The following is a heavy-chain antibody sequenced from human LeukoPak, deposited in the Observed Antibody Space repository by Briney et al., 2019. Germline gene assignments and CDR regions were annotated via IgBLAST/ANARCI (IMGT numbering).Heavy chain of an antibody. D-gene: IGHD1-1*01. J-gene: IGHJ3*02. Sequence: SETLSLTCAVYGGSFSGYYWSWIRQPPGKGLEWIGEINHSGSTNYNPSLKSRVTISVDTSKNQFSLKLSSVTAADTAVYYCARATKRQLLGAFDIWGQGTMVTVSS. CDR1: GGSFSGYY. CDR2: INHSGST. V-gene: IGHV4-34*01. CDR3: ARATKRQLLGAFDI.